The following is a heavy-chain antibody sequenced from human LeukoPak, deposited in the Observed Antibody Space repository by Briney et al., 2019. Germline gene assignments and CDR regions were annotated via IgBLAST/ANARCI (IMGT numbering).Heavy chain of an antibody. Sequence: ASVKVSCKASGYTFTGYYMHWVRQAPGQGLEWMGWINPNSGGTNYAQKFQGRVTMTRDTSISTAYMELSRLRSDDTAVYYCARGIVGVRPYYYYYMNVWGKGTTVTVSS. CDR1: GYTFTGYY. V-gene: IGHV1-2*02. J-gene: IGHJ6*03. D-gene: IGHD1-26*01. CDR2: INPNSGGT. CDR3: ARGIVGVRPYYYYYMNV.